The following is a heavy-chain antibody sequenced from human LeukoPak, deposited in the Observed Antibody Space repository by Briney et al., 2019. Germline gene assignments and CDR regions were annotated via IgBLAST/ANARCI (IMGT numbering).Heavy chain of an antibody. D-gene: IGHD6-13*01. CDR2: IHQNGGTE. CDR1: GFTVSSYW. V-gene: IGHV3-7*03. Sequence: PGGSLRLSCAASGFTVSSYWMSWVRQAPGEGLEWVACIHQNGGTEYYVDSVKGRFAISRDNTKNPLYLQMNSLTIEDTAVYYCARDLSSRDAYWGQGTLVTVSS. CDR3: ARDLSSRDAY. J-gene: IGHJ4*02.